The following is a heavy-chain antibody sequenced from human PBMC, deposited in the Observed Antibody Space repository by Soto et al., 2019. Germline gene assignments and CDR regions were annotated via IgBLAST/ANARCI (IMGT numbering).Heavy chain of an antibody. J-gene: IGHJ6*02. D-gene: IGHD3-16*01. CDR2: ISGYNANT. CDR1: GYSFTRYG. V-gene: IGHV1-18*01. Sequence: QVQLVQSGAAVKKPGASVKVSCKASGYSFTRYGISWVRQAPGQGLEWMGWISGYNANTNYPENLQGRVTMTTDTSTSRAYMEVRNLISDDTAVYYCARMGDVPYYYYGLDVWGQGTTVTVSS. CDR3: ARMGDVPYYYYGLDV.